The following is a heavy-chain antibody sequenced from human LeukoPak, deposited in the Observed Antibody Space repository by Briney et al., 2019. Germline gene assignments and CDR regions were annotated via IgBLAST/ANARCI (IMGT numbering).Heavy chain of an antibody. J-gene: IGHJ4*02. D-gene: IGHD5-12*01. CDR2: IIPILGIA. CDR3: ARDFSGYEDY. CDR1: GGTFSSYA. Sequence: SVKVSCKASGGTFSSYAISWVRQAPGQGLEWMGRIIPILGIANYAQKFQGRVTITADKFTSTAYVELSSLRSEDTAVYYCARDFSGYEDYWGQGTLVTVSS. V-gene: IGHV1-69*04.